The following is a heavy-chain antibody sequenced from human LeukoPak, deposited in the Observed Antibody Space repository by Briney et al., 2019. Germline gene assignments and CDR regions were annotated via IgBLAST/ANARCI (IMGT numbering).Heavy chain of an antibody. CDR1: GLTFDDYG. CDR3: VSLEYSSGWYGAFDI. D-gene: IGHD6-19*01. Sequence: GGALRLSCAASGLTFDDYGMSWVRQAPGKGLEGVSGINWNGGSTGYADSVKGRFTISRDNAKNSLYLQMNSLRAQDTALYYCVSLEYSSGWYGAFDIWGQGTMVTVSS. V-gene: IGHV3-20*04. CDR2: INWNGGST. J-gene: IGHJ3*02.